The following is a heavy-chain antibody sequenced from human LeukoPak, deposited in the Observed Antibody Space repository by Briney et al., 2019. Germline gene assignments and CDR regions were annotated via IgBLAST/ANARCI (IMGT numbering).Heavy chain of an antibody. CDR1: GFAFDSFA. CDR3: ARVDDLDAFDI. D-gene: IGHD2-2*03. V-gene: IGHV3-23*01. J-gene: IGHJ3*02. CDR2: IGDSGSHT. Sequence: GGSLRLSCAASGFAFDSFAMSWVRQAPGQGLAWVSSIGDSGSHTYYADSVKGRFTISRDNSKNTLFLQINSLRPEDSAVYFCARVDDLDAFDIWGQGTLVTVSS.